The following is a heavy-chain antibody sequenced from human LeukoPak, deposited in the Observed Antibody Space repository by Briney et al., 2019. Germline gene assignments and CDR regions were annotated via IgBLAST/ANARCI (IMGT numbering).Heavy chain of an antibody. Sequence: PGGSLRLSCAASGFTFGDYAMSWFRQAPGKGLEWVGFIRSKAYGGTTEYAASVKGRFTISRDDSKSIAYLQMNSLKTEDTAVYYCTRARLWETSTLFDPWGQGTLVTVSS. J-gene: IGHJ5*02. V-gene: IGHV3-49*03. CDR2: IRSKAYGGTT. D-gene: IGHD1-26*01. CDR1: GFTFGDYA. CDR3: TRARLWETSTLFDP.